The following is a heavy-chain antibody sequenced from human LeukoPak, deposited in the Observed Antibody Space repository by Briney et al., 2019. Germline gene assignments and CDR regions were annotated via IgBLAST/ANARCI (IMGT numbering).Heavy chain of an antibody. V-gene: IGHV1-69*13. Sequence: SVKVSCKASGGTFSSYAISWVRQAPGQGLEWMGGIIPIFGTANYAQKFQGRVTITADESTSAAYMELSSLRSEDTAVYYCARADRPTIFGVVAYNWFDPWGQGTLVTVSS. J-gene: IGHJ5*02. D-gene: IGHD3-3*01. CDR3: ARADRPTIFGVVAYNWFDP. CDR1: GGTFSSYA. CDR2: IIPIFGTA.